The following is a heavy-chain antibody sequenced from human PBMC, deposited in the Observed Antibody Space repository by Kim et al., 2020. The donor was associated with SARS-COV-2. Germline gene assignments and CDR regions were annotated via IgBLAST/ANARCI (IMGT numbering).Heavy chain of an antibody. CDR2: INHSGST. V-gene: IGHV4-34*01. CDR1: GGSFSGYY. Sequence: SETLSLTCAVYGGSFSGYYWSWIRQPPGKGLGWIGEINHSGSTNYNPSLKSRVTISVDTSKNQFSLKLSSVTAADTAVYYCATGSLETPDAFDIWGQGTMVTVSS. D-gene: IGHD1-1*01. J-gene: IGHJ3*02. CDR3: ATGSLETPDAFDI.